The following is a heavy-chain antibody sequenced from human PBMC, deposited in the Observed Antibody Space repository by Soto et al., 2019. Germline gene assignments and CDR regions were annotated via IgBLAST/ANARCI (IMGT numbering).Heavy chain of an antibody. J-gene: IGHJ4*02. CDR3: ARMGSYPDYFDY. CDR2: IIPIFGTA. V-gene: IGHV1-69*06. Sequence: GASVQVSCKASGGTFSSYAISWVLQPPGQGLEWMGGIIPIFGTANYAQKFQGRVTITADKSTSTAYMELSSLRSEDTAVYYCARMGSYPDYFDYWGQGTLVTVSS. CDR1: GGTFSSYA. D-gene: IGHD1-26*01.